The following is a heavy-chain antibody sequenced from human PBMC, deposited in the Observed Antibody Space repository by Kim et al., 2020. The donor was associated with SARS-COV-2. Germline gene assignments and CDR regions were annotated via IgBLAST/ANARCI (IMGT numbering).Heavy chain of an antibody. D-gene: IGHD3-16*02. CDR3: ARVGYDYVWGSYRDYYYYYGMDV. CDR2: ISSSSSYT. J-gene: IGHJ6*02. Sequence: GGSLRLSCAASGFTFSDYYMSWIRQAPGKGLEWASYISSSSSYTNYADSVKGLFTISRDNAKNSLYLQMNSLRAEDTAVYYCARVGYDYVWGSYRDYYYYYGMDVWGQGTTVTVSS. V-gene: IGHV3-11*05. CDR1: GFTFSDYY.